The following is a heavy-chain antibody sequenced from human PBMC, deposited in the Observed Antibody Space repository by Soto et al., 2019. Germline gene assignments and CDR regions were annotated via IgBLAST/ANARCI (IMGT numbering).Heavy chain of an antibody. CDR3: AKRASTGAKWFDF. J-gene: IGHJ4*02. V-gene: IGHV3-23*01. CDR1: GFTFSNSV. Sequence: GGSLRLSCAGSGFTFSNSVMNWVRQAPGKGLEWVTVISGGGGTTYYAESVKGPFTISGANSKHTLYLQMNSLRAEDTAVYYCAKRASTGAKWFDFWGQGTLVTVSS. D-gene: IGHD2-2*01. CDR2: ISGGGGTT.